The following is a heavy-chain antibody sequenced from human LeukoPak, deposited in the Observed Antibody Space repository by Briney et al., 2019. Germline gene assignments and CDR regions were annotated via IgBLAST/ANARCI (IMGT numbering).Heavy chain of an antibody. D-gene: IGHD3-10*01. CDR2: ISYDGRQN. Sequence: GGSLRLSCAASGFTFSTYAMNWVRQAPGKGLEWVAVISYDGRQNYYADSVKGRFTISRDNSKNTLYLQMNSLRAEDTAVYYCAKDRDYYGSGSYAGDYWGQGTLVTISS. CDR1: GFTFSTYA. V-gene: IGHV3-30*04. J-gene: IGHJ4*02. CDR3: AKDRDYYGSGSYAGDY.